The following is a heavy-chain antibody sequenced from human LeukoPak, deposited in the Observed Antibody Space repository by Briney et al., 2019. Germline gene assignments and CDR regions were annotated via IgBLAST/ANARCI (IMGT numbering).Heavy chain of an antibody. CDR2: INCKSGGT. V-gene: IGHV1-2*06. Sequence: ASVKVSCKASGYTFTGYYMHWVRQAPGQGLEWMGRINCKSGGTNYGQNFQGRVTMTRDTSISTAYMELSRLRSDDTAVYYCARGPIATEGPRRPNYFDPWGQGTLVTVSS. J-gene: IGHJ5*02. CDR1: GYTFTGYY. CDR3: ARGPIATEGPRRPNYFDP. D-gene: IGHD4/OR15-4a*01.